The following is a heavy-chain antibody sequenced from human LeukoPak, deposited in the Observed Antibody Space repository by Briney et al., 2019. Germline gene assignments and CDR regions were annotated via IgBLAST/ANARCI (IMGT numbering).Heavy chain of an antibody. CDR2: IRYDGSNK. CDR3: AMSGSGYYQLAFDI. CDR1: GFTFSSYG. D-gene: IGHD3-22*01. V-gene: IGHV3-30*02. Sequence: PGGTLRLSCAASGFTFSSYGMHWVRQPPGKGLEWVAFIRYDGSNKYYADSLKRRFNIPRDNSKHTLYLPMNSVRSEDAAVYYCAMSGSGYYQLAFDIWGQGTMVTVCS. J-gene: IGHJ3*02.